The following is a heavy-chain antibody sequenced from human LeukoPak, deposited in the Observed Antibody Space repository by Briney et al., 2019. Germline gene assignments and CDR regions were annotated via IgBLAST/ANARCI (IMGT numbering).Heavy chain of an antibody. D-gene: IGHD3-10*01. CDR3: ARDPTTYGSGSYYYYFDY. CDR1: GFTFSSYS. V-gene: IGHV3-21*01. J-gene: IGHJ4*02. CDR2: ISSTSIYI. Sequence: GGSLRLSCADSGFTFSSYSMNWVRQAPGKGLEWVSSISSTSIYIYYAYSVKGRFTISRDNAKNSLYLQMNSLRAEDTAVYYCARDPTTYGSGSYYYYFDYWGQGTLVTVSS.